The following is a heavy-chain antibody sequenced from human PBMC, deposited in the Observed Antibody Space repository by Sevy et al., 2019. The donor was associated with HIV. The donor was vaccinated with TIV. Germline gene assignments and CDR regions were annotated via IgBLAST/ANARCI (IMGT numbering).Heavy chain of an antibody. Sequence: GGSLRLSCTASGFPFSSYDMNWVRQAPGQGLEWISSISSSSNFVYQADSVKGRFTISRDNAKNSLFLQMNSLTVEDTAAYYWARDRGVRRNRGGYQYGMDVWGQGTTVTVSS. CDR1: GFPFSSYD. J-gene: IGHJ6*02. D-gene: IGHD3-10*01. CDR2: ISSSSNFV. CDR3: ARDRGVRRNRGGYQYGMDV. V-gene: IGHV3-21*06.